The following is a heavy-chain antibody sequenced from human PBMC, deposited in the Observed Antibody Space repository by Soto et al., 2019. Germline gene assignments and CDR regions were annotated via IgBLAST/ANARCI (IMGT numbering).Heavy chain of an antibody. CDR2: IQTGGAT. CDR3: VRVLYDSGVVDF. CDR1: GFTVGNFD. D-gene: IGHD5-12*01. V-gene: IGHV3-53*01. Sequence: QLVESGGGLFQAGGSTRLSCLVSGFTVGNFDMAWVRQAPGKGLEWASIIQTGGATYYSDSAQGRFTISRDNSKNTVYLQMNSLRVEDTGVYSCVRVLYDSGVVDFWGQGGLITVS. J-gene: IGHJ4*02.